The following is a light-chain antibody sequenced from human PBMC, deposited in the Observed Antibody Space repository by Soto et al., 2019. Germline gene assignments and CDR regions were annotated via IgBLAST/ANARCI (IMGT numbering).Light chain of an antibody. CDR3: ISYADRQSYL. V-gene: IGLV2-14*03. CDR2: AVS. CDR1: SSDIGSYDH. J-gene: IGLJ1*01. Sequence: QSGLTQPATGCGSLGQSITISCSGTSSDIGSYDHVAWYQQFPGKSPKLMIYAVSDRPSGVSDRFSGSKSGITASLTISGLQTEDEAYYYCISYADRQSYLFGTGTKVTLL.